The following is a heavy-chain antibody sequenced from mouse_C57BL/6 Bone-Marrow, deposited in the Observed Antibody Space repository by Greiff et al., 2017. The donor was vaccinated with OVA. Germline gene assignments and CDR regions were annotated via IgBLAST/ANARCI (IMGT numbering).Heavy chain of an antibody. J-gene: IGHJ2*01. Sequence: DVQLVESGGDLVKPGGSLKLSCAASGFTFSSYGMSWVRQTPDKRLEWVATISSGGSYTYYPDSVKGRFTISRDNAKNTLYLQMSSLKSEDTAMYYCARHLCLDYWGQGTTLTVSS. CDR1: GFTFSSYG. V-gene: IGHV5-6*01. CDR3: ARHLCLDY. CDR2: ISSGGSYT.